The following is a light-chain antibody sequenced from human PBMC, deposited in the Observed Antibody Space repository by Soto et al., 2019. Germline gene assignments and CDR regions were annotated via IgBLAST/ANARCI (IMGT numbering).Light chain of an antibody. Sequence: EIVLTQSPATLSLSPGERAALSCRASQSVGSHLAWYQQKPGQPPRLLIYEASNRATGIPARFSGSGSGTDFTLTISSLEPEDFAVYYCQHRANWPPVTFGQGTRLEIK. CDR2: EAS. V-gene: IGKV3-11*01. CDR3: QHRANWPPVT. CDR1: QSVGSH. J-gene: IGKJ5*01.